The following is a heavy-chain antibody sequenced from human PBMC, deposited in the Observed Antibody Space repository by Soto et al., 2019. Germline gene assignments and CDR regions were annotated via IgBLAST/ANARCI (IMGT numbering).Heavy chain of an antibody. V-gene: IGHV1-18*01. CDR1: GYTFTSYG. Sequence: ASVKVSCKASGYTFTSYGISWVRQAPGQGLEWMGWISAYNGNTNYAQKLQGRVTMTTDTSTSTAYMELRSLRSDDTAVYYGASGVSSSSDRDYYYYYMDVWGKGTTVTVSS. J-gene: IGHJ6*03. D-gene: IGHD6-6*01. CDR3: ASGVSSSSDRDYYYYYMDV. CDR2: ISAYNGNT.